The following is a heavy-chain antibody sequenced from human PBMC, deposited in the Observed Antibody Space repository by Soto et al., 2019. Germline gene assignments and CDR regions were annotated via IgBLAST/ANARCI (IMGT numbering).Heavy chain of an antibody. Sequence: GGSLRLSCGASGFTFSTYVIHWVRQAPDKGLEWVAVISYDSSNEFYADSVKGRFTISRDNSKNTLYLQMNNLRPDDTAVYYYASPYCSGGSCYHTEYFQHWGQGTLVTVSS. CDR1: GFTFSTYV. D-gene: IGHD2-15*01. J-gene: IGHJ1*01. V-gene: IGHV3-30-3*01. CDR2: ISYDSSNE. CDR3: ASPYCSGGSCYHTEYFQH.